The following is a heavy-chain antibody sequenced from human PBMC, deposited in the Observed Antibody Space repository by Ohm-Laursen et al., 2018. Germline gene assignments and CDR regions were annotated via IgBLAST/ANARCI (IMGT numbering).Heavy chain of an antibody. J-gene: IGHJ4*02. CDR1: GFTFSSYG. D-gene: IGHD3-22*01. Sequence: SLRLSCSASGFTFSSYGMHWVRQAPGKGLEWVAVISYDGSNKYYADSVKGRFTISRDNSKNTLYLQMNSLRAEDTAVYYCAANYYDSSGYRPLDYWGQGTLVTVSS. V-gene: IGHV3-33*05. CDR2: ISYDGSNK. CDR3: AANYYDSSGYRPLDY.